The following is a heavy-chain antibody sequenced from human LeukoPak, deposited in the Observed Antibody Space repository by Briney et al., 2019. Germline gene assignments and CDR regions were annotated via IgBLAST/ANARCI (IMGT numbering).Heavy chain of an antibody. CDR1: GYTFTSYG. Sequence: ASVKVSCKASGYTFTSYGMRWVRQAPGQGLEWMGWISAYNGNTNYAQKLQGRVTMTTDTSTSTAYMELRSLRSDDTAVYYCARDKDSYGSDYWGQGTLVTVSS. CDR3: ARDKDSYGSDY. CDR2: ISAYNGNT. J-gene: IGHJ4*02. V-gene: IGHV1-18*01. D-gene: IGHD5-18*01.